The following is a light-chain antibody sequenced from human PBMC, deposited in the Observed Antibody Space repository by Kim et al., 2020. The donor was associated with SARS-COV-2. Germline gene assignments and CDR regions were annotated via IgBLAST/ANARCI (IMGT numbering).Light chain of an antibody. CDR2: DAS. CDR3: QNYSSSPIT. CDR1: QSIGGW. Sequence: ASVGDRVTITCRARQSIGGWLAWFQQKPGKAPKLLIYDASSVQSGVPSRFSGSGSGTEFTLTISSLQPDDFATYYCQNYSSSPITFGQGTRLDIK. V-gene: IGKV1-5*01. J-gene: IGKJ5*01.